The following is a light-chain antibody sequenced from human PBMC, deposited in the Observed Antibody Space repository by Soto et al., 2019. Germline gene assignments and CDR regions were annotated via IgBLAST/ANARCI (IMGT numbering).Light chain of an antibody. Sequence: DIQLTQSPSFLSASVGDRVSITCRASQGISNYLAWYQQKPGRAPKLLIHTASTLHSGVPSRFSGSGFGTEFTLTISSLQPEDFATYYCQHRHSYPITFGQGTRLE. CDR1: QGISNY. V-gene: IGKV1-9*01. CDR2: TAS. CDR3: QHRHSYPIT. J-gene: IGKJ5*01.